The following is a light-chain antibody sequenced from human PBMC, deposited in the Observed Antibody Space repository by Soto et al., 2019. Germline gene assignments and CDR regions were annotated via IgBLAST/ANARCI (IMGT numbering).Light chain of an antibody. J-gene: IGKJ1*01. CDR2: GAS. V-gene: IGKV3-20*01. CDR3: QLYGSSPWT. Sequence: ELNQPPGSLWVRAALRARACRRASQNVRNNYLGWYQQKAGQAPRLLIYGASIRATGVPDRFSGSGSGTDFTLTITRLEPEDFAVYYCQLYGSSPWTFGKGTKGDIK. CDR1: QNVRNNY.